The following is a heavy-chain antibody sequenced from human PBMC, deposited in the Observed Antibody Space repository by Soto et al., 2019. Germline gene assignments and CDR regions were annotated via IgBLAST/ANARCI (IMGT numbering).Heavy chain of an antibody. D-gene: IGHD4-4*01. CDR2: ISAYNGNT. CDR3: ARDLTAYSNYGLLDY. J-gene: IGHJ4*02. CDR1: GYTFTSYG. Sequence: ASVKVSCTASGYTFTSYGISWVRQAPGQGLEWMGWISAYNGNTNYAQKLQGRVTMTTDTSTSTAYMELRSLRSDDTAVYYCARDLTAYSNYGLLDYWGQGTLVTVSS. V-gene: IGHV1-18*04.